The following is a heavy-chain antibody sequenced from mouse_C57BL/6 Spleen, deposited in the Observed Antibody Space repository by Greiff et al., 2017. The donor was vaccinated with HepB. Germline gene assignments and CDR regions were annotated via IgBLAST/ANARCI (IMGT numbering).Heavy chain of an antibody. J-gene: IGHJ3*01. Sequence: VQLQQSGAELLKPGASVKLSCKATGYTFTGYWIEWVKQRPGNGLEWIGEILPGSGSTNYNEKVKGTATFTADTSSNTAYIQLSSLTTEDSAIYYCARRSNYETWFAYWGQGTLVTVSA. V-gene: IGHV1-9*01. CDR1: GYTFTGYW. CDR3: ARRSNYETWFAY. D-gene: IGHD2-5*01. CDR2: ILPGSGST.